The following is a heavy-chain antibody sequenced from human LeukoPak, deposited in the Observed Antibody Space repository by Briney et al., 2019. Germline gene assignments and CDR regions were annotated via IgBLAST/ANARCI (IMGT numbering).Heavy chain of an antibody. Sequence: PGGSLRLSCAASGFTFSSHAMHWVRQAPGEGLEYVSAISSNGGSTYYANSVKGRFTISRDNSKNTLYLQMGSLRTEDMAVYYCARDNRDAFDIWGQGTMVTVSS. CDR3: ARDNRDAFDI. J-gene: IGHJ3*02. CDR2: ISSNGGST. CDR1: GFTFSSHA. V-gene: IGHV3-64*01.